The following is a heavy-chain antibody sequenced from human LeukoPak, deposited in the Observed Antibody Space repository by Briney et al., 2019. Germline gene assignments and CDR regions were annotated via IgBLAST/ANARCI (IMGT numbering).Heavy chain of an antibody. CDR3: AKDVVDNAMITPWYFDL. D-gene: IGHD5-18*01. CDR2: IGGSGDST. CDR1: GFTVSSYY. Sequence: PGGSLRLSCAASGFTVSSYYMTWVRQAPGKGLEWVSAIGGSGDSTYYADSVRGRFTISRDNSENTVYLQMNSLRAEDTAIYYCAKDVVDNAMITPWYFDLWGRGTLVTVSS. V-gene: IGHV3-23*01. J-gene: IGHJ2*01.